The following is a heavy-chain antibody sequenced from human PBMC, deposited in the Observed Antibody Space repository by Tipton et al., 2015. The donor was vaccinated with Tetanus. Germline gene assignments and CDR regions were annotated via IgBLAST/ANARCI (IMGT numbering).Heavy chain of an antibody. D-gene: IGHD6-19*01. CDR1: GGSISSGGYY. Sequence: TLSLTCTVSGGSISSGGYYWSWIRQPPGKGLEWIGYIYYSGSTNYNPSLKSRVTISVDTSKNQFSLKLSSVTAADTAVYYCARGYSSGWYRGAFDIWGQGTMVTVSS. CDR2: IYYSGST. V-gene: IGHV4-61*08. CDR3: ARGYSSGWYRGAFDI. J-gene: IGHJ3*02.